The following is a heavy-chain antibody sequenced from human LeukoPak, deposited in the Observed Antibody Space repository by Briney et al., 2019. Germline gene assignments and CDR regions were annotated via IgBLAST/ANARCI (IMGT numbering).Heavy chain of an antibody. Sequence: GGSLRLSCAASGFTVSSNYMSWVRQAPGKGLEWVSVIYSGGSTYYADSVKGRFTISRDNSKSTLYLQMNSLRAEDTAVYYCARDSSHVNNGFDYWGQGTLVTVSS. CDR1: GFTVSSNY. D-gene: IGHD1-14*01. CDR2: IYSGGST. J-gene: IGHJ4*02. CDR3: ARDSSHVNNGFDY. V-gene: IGHV3-53*01.